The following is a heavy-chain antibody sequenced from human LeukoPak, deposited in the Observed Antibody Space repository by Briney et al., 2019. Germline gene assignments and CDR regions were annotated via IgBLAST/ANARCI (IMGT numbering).Heavy chain of an antibody. CDR2: IYYSGST. CDR1: GGSISSSSYY. V-gene: IGHV4-39*07. Sequence: KPSETLSLTCTVSGGSISSSSYYWGWIRQPPGKGLEWIGSIYYSGSTYYNPSLKSRVTISVDTPKNQFSLKLSSVTAADTAVYYCARYTYYYGSGGPWGQGTLVTVSS. CDR3: ARYTYYYGSGGP. D-gene: IGHD3-10*01. J-gene: IGHJ5*02.